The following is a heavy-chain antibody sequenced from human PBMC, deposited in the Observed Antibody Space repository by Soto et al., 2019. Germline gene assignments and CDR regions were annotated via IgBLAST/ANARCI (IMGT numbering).Heavy chain of an antibody. CDR3: ARSDSSGYYRDY. V-gene: IGHV1-69*02. D-gene: IGHD3-22*01. Sequence: SVKVSCKASGGTFSSYTISWVRQAPGQGLEWMGRIIPILGIANYAQKFQGRVTITADKSTSTAYMELSSLRSEDTAVYYCARSDSSGYYRDYWGQGTLVTVSS. CDR1: GGTFSSYT. CDR2: IIPILGIA. J-gene: IGHJ4*02.